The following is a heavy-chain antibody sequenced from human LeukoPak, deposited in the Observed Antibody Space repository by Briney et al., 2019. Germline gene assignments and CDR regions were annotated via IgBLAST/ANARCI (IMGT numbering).Heavy chain of an antibody. CDR2: ISSSRTYI. J-gene: IGHJ4*02. CDR1: DFPFSAYT. V-gene: IGHV3-21*06. Sequence: GGSLRLSCAASDFPFSAYTMNWIRLAPGKGLEWVSSISSSRTYIYYADSVKGRFTISRDNAKNSLYLQMNSLRAEDTALYFCARDSDYGDYFDHWGQGTLVTVSS. CDR3: ARDSDYGDYFDH. D-gene: IGHD4-17*01.